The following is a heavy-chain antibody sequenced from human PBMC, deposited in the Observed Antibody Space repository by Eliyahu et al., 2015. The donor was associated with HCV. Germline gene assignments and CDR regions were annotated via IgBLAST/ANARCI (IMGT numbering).Heavy chain of an antibody. V-gene: IGHV1-69*06. Sequence: QVQLVQSGTEVKKPGSSVKVSCKASGGTFSNYAISWVRQAPGQVLEWMGGTIPIFGTANYAQKFQGRVTITADKSTSTAYMELSSLRSEDTAVYYCARDPAKDYDTSGPYFDYWGQGTLVTVSS. J-gene: IGHJ4*02. CDR1: GGTFSNYA. CDR2: TIPIFGTA. D-gene: IGHD3-22*01. CDR3: ARDPAKDYDTSGPYFDY.